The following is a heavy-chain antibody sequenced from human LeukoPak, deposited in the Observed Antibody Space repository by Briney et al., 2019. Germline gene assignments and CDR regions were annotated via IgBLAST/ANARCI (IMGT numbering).Heavy chain of an antibody. D-gene: IGHD3-10*01. CDR2: ISGSGGST. J-gene: IGHJ4*02. V-gene: IGHV3-23*01. CDR3: ASRGHVGSGTYSPYDC. CDR1: GFTFSGFG. Sequence: GGTLRLSCAASGFTFSGFGMSWGRQAPGKGLKWVSAISGSGGSTYYADSVKGRFTISRDNSRNTVYLQMTSLRAEDTAVYYCASRGHVGSGTYSPYDCWGQGTLVTVSS.